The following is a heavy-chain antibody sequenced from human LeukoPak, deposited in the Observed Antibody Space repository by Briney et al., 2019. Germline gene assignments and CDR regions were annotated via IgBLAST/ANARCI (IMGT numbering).Heavy chain of an antibody. CDR3: ARCRRAAVAGTRTYYYYGMDV. CDR2: INPNSGGT. CDR1: GYTFTGYY. D-gene: IGHD6-19*01. V-gene: IGHV1-2*02. Sequence: ASVKVSCKASGYTFTGYYMHWVRQAPGQGLEWMGWINPNSGGTNYAQKFQGRVTMTRDTSISTAYMELSRLRSVDTAVYYCARCRRAAVAGTRTYYYYGMDVWGQGTTVTVSS. J-gene: IGHJ6*02.